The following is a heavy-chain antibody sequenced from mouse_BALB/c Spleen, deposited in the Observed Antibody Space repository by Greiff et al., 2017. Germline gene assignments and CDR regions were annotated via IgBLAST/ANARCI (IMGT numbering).Heavy chain of an antibody. CDR2: IDPANGNT. Sequence: VQLQQSGAELVKPGASVKLSCTASGFNIKDTYMHWVKQRPEQGLEWIGRIDPANGNTKYDPKFQGKATITADTSSNTAYLQLSSLTSEDTAVYYCASLTGTKGYFDVWGAGTTVTVSS. CDR3: ASLTGTKGYFDV. V-gene: IGHV14-3*02. D-gene: IGHD4-1*01. CDR1: GFNIKDTY. J-gene: IGHJ1*01.